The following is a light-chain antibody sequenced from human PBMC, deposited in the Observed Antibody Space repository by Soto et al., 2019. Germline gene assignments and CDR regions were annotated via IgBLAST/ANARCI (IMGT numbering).Light chain of an antibody. CDR3: QQRSNWPLT. J-gene: IGKJ4*01. V-gene: IGKV3-11*01. Sequence: EIVMPQSPATLSVSPGERATLFCTASQSISNKLAWYQQKTGQAPRLIINGASRRAPGIPGRFSGAWSGTDCTLTISSLEPEDVAVYYCQQRSNWPLTLGGGTKVDI. CDR2: GAS. CDR1: QSISNK.